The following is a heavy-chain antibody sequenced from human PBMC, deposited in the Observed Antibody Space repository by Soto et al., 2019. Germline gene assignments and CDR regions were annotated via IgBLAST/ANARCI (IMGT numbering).Heavy chain of an antibody. CDR2: ISSSSSYI. V-gene: IGHV3-21*02. CDR3: ALSGYCSSNSCPDTDYYYYGMDV. Sequence: EVQLVESGGGLVKPGGSLRLSCAASGFTFSSYSMNWVRQAPGKGLEWVSSISSSSSYIYYADSVKGRCTISRDNAKNPLHMPTHSLRAAETAGSYCALSGYCSSNSCPDTDYYYYGMDVWGQGTTVTVSS. D-gene: IGHD2-2*01. J-gene: IGHJ6*02. CDR1: GFTFSSYS.